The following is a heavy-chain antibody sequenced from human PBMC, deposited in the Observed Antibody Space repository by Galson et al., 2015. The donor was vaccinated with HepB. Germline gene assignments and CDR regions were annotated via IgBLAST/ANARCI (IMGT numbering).Heavy chain of an antibody. CDR2: VSGSGDYT. J-gene: IGHJ4*02. Sequence: SLRLSCAASGFTFNSFAMSWVRQAPGKGLNWVSAVSGSGDYTYYAASVKGRFTISRDNSKNTLSLQTNSLRPEDTAVYYCAKELRYANTNDGISLDYWGQGTLVTVSS. V-gene: IGHV3-23*01. CDR1: GFTFNSFA. CDR3: AKELRYANTNDGISLDY. D-gene: IGHD2-8*01.